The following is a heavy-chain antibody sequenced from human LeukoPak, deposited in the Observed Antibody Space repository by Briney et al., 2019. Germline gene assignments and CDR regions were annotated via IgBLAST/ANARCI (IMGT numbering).Heavy chain of an antibody. D-gene: IGHD2-15*01. CDR1: GGTFSSYA. V-gene: IGHV1-69*05. CDR3: ARWGCSGGSCYSISPNAFDI. CDR2: IIPIFGTA. J-gene: IGHJ3*02. Sequence: SVKVSCKASGGTFSSYAISWVRQAPGQGLEWMGGIIPIFGTANYAQKFQGRVTMTRDTSTSTVYMELSSLRSEDTAVYYCARWGCSGGSCYSISPNAFDIWGQGTMVTVSS.